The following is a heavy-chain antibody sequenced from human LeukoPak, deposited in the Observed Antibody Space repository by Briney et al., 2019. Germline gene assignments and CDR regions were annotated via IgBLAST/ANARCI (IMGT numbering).Heavy chain of an antibody. J-gene: IGHJ4*02. Sequence: GGSLRLSCAASGFTFSNAWMSWVRQAPGKGLEWVGRIKSKTDGGTTDYAAPVKGRFTISRDDSKNTLYLQMNSLKTEDTAVYYCTTTGYYYDSSTFDYWGQGTLVTVSS. CDR1: GFTFSNAW. V-gene: IGHV3-15*01. D-gene: IGHD3-22*01. CDR3: TTTGYYYDSSTFDY. CDR2: IKSKTDGGTT.